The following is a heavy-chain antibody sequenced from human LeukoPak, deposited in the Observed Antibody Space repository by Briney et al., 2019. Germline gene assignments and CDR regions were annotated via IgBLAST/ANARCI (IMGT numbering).Heavy chain of an antibody. CDR3: ARQYCSSTNCYYFDY. Sequence: ETLSLTPTQPVGSPSRYFSSCIRHPPQKGLEWSGYIYYSGSTNYNPSLKSRVTISVDTSKNQFSLTLSSVTAADTAVYYCARQYCSSTNCYYFDYWGQGTLVTVSS. CDR1: VGSPSRYF. CDR2: IYYSGST. D-gene: IGHD2-2*01. V-gene: IGHV4-59*01. J-gene: IGHJ4*02.